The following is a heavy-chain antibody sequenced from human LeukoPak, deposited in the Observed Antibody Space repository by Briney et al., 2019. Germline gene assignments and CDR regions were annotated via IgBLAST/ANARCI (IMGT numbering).Heavy chain of an antibody. V-gene: IGHV3-11*01. Sequence: GGSLRLSCAASGFTFSDYYMSWIRQAPGKGLEWVSYISSSGSTIYYADSVKGRFTISRDNAKNSLYLQMNSLRAEDTAVYYCARDRVLWFGELFGGMDVWGQGTTVTVSS. CDR2: ISSSGSTI. J-gene: IGHJ6*02. CDR1: GFTFSDYY. CDR3: ARDRVLWFGELFGGMDV. D-gene: IGHD3-10*01.